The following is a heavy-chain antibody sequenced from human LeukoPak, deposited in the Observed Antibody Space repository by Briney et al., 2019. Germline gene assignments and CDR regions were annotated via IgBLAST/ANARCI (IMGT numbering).Heavy chain of an antibody. D-gene: IGHD2-21*02. V-gene: IGHV1-2*02. CDR1: GYTFSDNY. CDR3: AREFMRVTAVDI. CDR2: ITPHSGGT. Sequence: GASVKVSCKASGYTFSDNYIHWVRQAPGQGLEWMGWITPHSGGTNYGENFQGRVSLTRDTSISTAYMDLSSLISDDTVVYYCAREFMRVTAVDIWGQGTMVTVSS. J-gene: IGHJ3*02.